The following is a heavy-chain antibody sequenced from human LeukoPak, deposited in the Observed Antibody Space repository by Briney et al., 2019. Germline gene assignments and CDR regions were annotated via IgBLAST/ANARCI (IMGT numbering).Heavy chain of an antibody. CDR2: INHSGST. CDR3: ARVDCSSTSCYKPDAFDI. J-gene: IGHJ3*02. V-gene: IGHV4-34*01. CDR1: GGSFSGYY. D-gene: IGHD2-2*02. Sequence: SETLSLTXAVYGGSFSGYYWSWIRQPPGKGLEWIGEINHSGSTNYNPSLKSRVTISVDTSKNQFSLKLSSVTAADTAVYYCARVDCSSTSCYKPDAFDIWGQGTMVTVSS.